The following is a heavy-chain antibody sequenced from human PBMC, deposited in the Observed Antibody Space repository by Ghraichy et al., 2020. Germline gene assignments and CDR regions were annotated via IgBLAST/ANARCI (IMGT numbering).Heavy chain of an antibody. CDR3: ARDGWILHEGCSSTSCYTPPYYYYGMDV. J-gene: IGHJ6*02. V-gene: IGHV4-38-2*02. Sequence: SETLSLTCAVSGYSISSGYYWGWIRQPPGKGLEWIGSIYHSGSTYYNPSLKSRVTISVDTSKNQFSLKLSSVTAADTAVYYCARDGWILHEGCSSTSCYTPPYYYYGMDVWGQGTTVTVSS. D-gene: IGHD2-2*02. CDR1: GYSISSGYY. CDR2: IYHSGST.